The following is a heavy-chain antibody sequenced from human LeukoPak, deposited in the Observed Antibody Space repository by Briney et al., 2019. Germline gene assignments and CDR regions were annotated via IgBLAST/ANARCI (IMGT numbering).Heavy chain of an antibody. CDR2: IGASGADT. J-gene: IGHJ3*01. D-gene: IGHD3-22*01. CDR3: ARRPRDTSGYYLGAFHD. V-gene: IGHV3-23*01. CDR1: GFTFTNHA. Sequence: SGGSLRLSCAASGFTFTNHAMTWVRQAPGKGLEWVSVIGASGADTYYSDSVKGRFTVSRDNSQNTLFLHMSSLRAEDTAVYFCARRPRDTSGYYLGAFHDWGQGTTVTVSS.